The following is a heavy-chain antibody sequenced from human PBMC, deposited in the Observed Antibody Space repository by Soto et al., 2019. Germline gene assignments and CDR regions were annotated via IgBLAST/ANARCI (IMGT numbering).Heavy chain of an antibody. D-gene: IGHD2-2*01. CDR1: GYTFTSYA. CDR2: INAGNGNT. CDR3: ARDESSTSYYYGMDV. Sequence: WASVKVSCKASGYTFTSYAMHWVRQAPGQRLEWMGWINAGNGNTKYSQKFQGRVTITRDTSASTAYMELSSLRSEDTAVYYCARDESSTSYYYGMDVWGQGTTVTVSS. J-gene: IGHJ6*02. V-gene: IGHV1-3*01.